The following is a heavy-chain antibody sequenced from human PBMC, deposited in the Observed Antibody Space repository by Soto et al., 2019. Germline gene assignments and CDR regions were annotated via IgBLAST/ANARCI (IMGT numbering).Heavy chain of an antibody. CDR2: IYYSGST. D-gene: IGHD6-6*01. Sequence: TLSLTCTVSGGSISSGGYYGSWIRQHPGKGLEWIGYIYYSGSTYYNPSLKSRVTISVDTSKNQFSLKLSSVTAADTAVYYCARAQTRIAALFDPWGQGTLVTVSS. V-gene: IGHV4-31*03. J-gene: IGHJ5*02. CDR1: GGSISSGGYY. CDR3: ARAQTRIAALFDP.